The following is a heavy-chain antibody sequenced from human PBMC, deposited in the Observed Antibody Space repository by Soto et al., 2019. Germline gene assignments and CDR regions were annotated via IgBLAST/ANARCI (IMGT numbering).Heavy chain of an antibody. CDR1: GFSFSTYG. CDR3: ARVEAPLIHSDHYYYGMDV. D-gene: IGHD5-18*01. J-gene: IGHJ6*02. CDR2: IWYDGTNT. Sequence: QVQLVESGGGVVRPGRSLRLACEASGFSFSTYGRHWVRQAPGKGLQWVAVIWYDGTNTYYADSVKGRFTISRDNSKDTLYLEMNNLRAEDTAVYYCARVEAPLIHSDHYYYGMDVWGQGTTVTVSS. V-gene: IGHV3-33*01.